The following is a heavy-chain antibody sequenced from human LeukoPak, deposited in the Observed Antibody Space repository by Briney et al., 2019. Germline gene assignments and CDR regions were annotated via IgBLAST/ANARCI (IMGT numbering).Heavy chain of an antibody. CDR1: GFTFSSYS. Sequence: GGSLRLSCAASGFTFSSYSMNWVRQAPGKGLEWVSYISSSSSTIYYADSVKGRFTISRDNAKNSLYLQMNSLRDEDTAVYYCAREAPIPSYYYGMDVWGQGTTVTVSS. J-gene: IGHJ6*02. CDR3: AREAPIPSYYYGMDV. CDR2: ISSSSSTI. V-gene: IGHV3-48*02.